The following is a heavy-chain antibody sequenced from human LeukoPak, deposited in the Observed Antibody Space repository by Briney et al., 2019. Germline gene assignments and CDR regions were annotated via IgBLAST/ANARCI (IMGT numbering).Heavy chain of an antibody. Sequence: GGSLRLSCAASGFSFSKYAMHWVRQAPGKGLEWVAVISFDETKKYYVDSVKGRFTISRDNSNNTLFLQMNSLKTEDTAVYFCARMKVIKGASLDYWGQGSLVTVSS. CDR2: ISFDETKK. CDR3: ARMKVIKGASLDY. V-gene: IGHV3-30-3*01. J-gene: IGHJ4*02. D-gene: IGHD2/OR15-2a*01. CDR1: GFSFSKYA.